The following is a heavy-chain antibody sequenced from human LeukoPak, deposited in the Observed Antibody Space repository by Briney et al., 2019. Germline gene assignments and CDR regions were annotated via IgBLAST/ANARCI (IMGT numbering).Heavy chain of an antibody. CDR3: ARVRYYGSGSYSGWFDP. D-gene: IGHD3-10*01. CDR1: GYTFTDYY. V-gene: IGHV1-2*02. J-gene: IGHJ5*02. CDR2: INPNSGGT. Sequence: ASVTVSCKASGYTFTDYYMHWVRQAPGQGLEWMGWINPNSGGTNYAQKFQGRVTMTRDTSISTAYMELSRLRSDDTAVYYCARVRYYGSGSYSGWFDPWGQGTLVTVSS.